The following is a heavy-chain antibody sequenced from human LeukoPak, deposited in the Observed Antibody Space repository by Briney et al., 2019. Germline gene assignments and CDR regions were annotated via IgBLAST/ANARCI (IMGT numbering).Heavy chain of an antibody. CDR2: IYSGGDT. CDR1: GFTINSNY. V-gene: IGHV3-66*01. Sequence: GGSLRLSCAASGFTINSNYLSWVRQAPGKGLEWVSVIYSGGDTYYADSVKDRFTISRDNSKNTLFLQMNSLRAEDTAVYYCARGLYLWFFDYWGQGTLVTVSS. CDR3: ARGLYLWFFDY. D-gene: IGHD2-21*01. J-gene: IGHJ4*02.